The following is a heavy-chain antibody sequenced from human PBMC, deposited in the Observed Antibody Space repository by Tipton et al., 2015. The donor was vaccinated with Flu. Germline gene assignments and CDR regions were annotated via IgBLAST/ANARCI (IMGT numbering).Heavy chain of an antibody. V-gene: IGHV3-9*01. Sequence: SLRLSCAVSGFTFDDFAMHWVRHTPGKGLEWVSGISWNSDRTLYSDSVKGRFTISRDNAKNSLYLPMDRLRAEDTALYYCAKDRGLAAGVYDAWGQGTLFTVSS. CDR3: AKDRGLAAGVYDA. J-gene: IGHJ5*02. CDR1: GFTFDDFA. CDR2: ISWNSDRT. D-gene: IGHD2/OR15-2a*01.